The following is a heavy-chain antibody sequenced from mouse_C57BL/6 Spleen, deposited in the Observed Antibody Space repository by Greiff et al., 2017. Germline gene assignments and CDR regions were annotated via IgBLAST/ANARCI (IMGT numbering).Heavy chain of an antibody. CDR2: IYPGSGST. V-gene: IGHV1-55*01. J-gene: IGHJ3*01. CDR3: ARYGSSPAGFAY. CDR1: GYTFTSYW. Sequence: QVQLQQPGAELVKPGASVKMSCKASGYTFTSYWITWVKQRPGQGLEWIGDIYPGSGSTNYNEKFKSKATLTVDTSSSTAYMQLSSLTSEDSAVYYCARYGSSPAGFAYWGQGTLGTVSA. D-gene: IGHD1-1*01.